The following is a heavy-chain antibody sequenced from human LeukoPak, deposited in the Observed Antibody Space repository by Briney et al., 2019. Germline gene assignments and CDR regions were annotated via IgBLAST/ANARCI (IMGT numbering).Heavy chain of an antibody. CDR1: GYTFTGYY. V-gene: IGHV1-2*02. CDR3: ARDRYGYYYGSGSYYN. D-gene: IGHD3-10*01. CDR2: INPNSGGT. J-gene: IGHJ4*02. Sequence: GASVKVSCKASGYTFTGYYMHWVRQAPGQGLEWMGWINPNSGGTNYAQKFQGRVTMTRDTSFSTAYMVLSRLRSDDTAVYYCARDRYGYYYGSGSYYNWGQGTLVTVSS.